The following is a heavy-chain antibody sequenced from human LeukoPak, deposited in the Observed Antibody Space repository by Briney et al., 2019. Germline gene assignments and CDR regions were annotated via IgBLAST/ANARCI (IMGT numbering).Heavy chain of an antibody. CDR1: GFTFSSYS. J-gene: IGHJ4*02. D-gene: IGHD3-22*01. CDR2: ISYAGTNK. CDR3: ARGGYYYDTTGSPGDY. Sequence: GGSLRLSCAASGFTFSSYSMHWVRQAPGKGLEWVAVISYAGTNKYYADSVKGRFTISRDISKNTVYLHMDGLRDEDTAVYFCARGGYYYDTTGSPGDYWGQGTLVTVSS. V-gene: IGHV3-30-3*01.